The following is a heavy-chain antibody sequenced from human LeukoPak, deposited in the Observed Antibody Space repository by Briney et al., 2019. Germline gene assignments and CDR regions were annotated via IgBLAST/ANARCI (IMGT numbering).Heavy chain of an antibody. V-gene: IGHV3-21*04. CDR2: ISDSTSYI. CDR3: AKRIQSAMATGY. J-gene: IGHJ4*02. D-gene: IGHD5-18*01. Sequence: GGSLRLSCAASGFTFSSYMNWVRQAPGKGLEWVSSISDSTSYIYYADSVKGRFTISRDNSKNTLYLQMNSLRAEDTAVYYCAKRIQSAMATGYWGQGTLVTVSS. CDR1: GFTFSSY.